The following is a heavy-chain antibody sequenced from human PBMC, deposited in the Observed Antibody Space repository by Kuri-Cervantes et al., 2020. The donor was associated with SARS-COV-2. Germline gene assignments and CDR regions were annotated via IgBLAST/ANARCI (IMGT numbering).Heavy chain of an antibody. D-gene: IGHD3-22*01. CDR1: GGSISSGGYY. CDR2: IYYSGST. CDR3: ARDLDSYDSSGYHTSDAFDI. J-gene: IGHJ3*02. V-gene: IGHV4-31*02. Sequence: SCTVSGGSISSGGYYWSWIRQHPGKGLEWIGYIYYSGSTYYNPSLKSRVTISVDTSKNQFSLKLSSVTAADTAVYYCARDLDSYDSSGYHTSDAFDIWGQGTMVTVSS.